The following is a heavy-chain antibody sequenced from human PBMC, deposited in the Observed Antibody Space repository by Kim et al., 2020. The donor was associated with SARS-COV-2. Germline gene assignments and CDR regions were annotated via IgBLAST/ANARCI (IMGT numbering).Heavy chain of an antibody. J-gene: IGHJ6*03. CDR1: GGSISSYY. D-gene: IGHD2-2*01. CDR2: IYYSGST. Sequence: SETLSLTCTVSGGSISSYYWSWIRQPPGKGLEWIGYIYYSGSTNYNPSLKSRVTISVDTSKNQFSLKLSSVTAADTAVYYCARWGVVVPAPMDVWGKGTTVTVSS. CDR3: ARWGVVVPAPMDV. V-gene: IGHV4-59*01.